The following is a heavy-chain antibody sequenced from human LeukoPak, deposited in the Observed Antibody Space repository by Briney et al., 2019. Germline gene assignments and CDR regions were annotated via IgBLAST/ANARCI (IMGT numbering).Heavy chain of an antibody. Sequence: GGSLRLSCAASGFTFSSYGMNWVRQAPGKGLQWVSYITSSSSTIYYADSVKGRFTISRDNAKNSLYLQTNSLRDEDTAVYYCARGATPDYWGQGTLVTVSS. V-gene: IGHV3-48*02. CDR1: GFTFSSYG. CDR3: ARGATPDY. J-gene: IGHJ4*02. CDR2: ITSSSSTI.